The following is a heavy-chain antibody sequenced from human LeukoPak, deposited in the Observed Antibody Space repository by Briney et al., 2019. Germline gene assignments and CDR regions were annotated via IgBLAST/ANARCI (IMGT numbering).Heavy chain of an antibody. CDR2: IKQDGSEK. CDR3: AKNKERWRQINHSLGF. D-gene: IGHD5-24*01. CDR1: GFTFSSYW. J-gene: IGHJ4*02. Sequence: GGSLRLSCAASGFTFSSYWMTWVRHVPGKGLEWVARIKQDGSEKYYVDSVKGRFTISRDNTRNSLYLQMNSVRAEDTAVYYLAKNKERWRQINHSLGFLGQGTLVTVSS. V-gene: IGHV3-7*01.